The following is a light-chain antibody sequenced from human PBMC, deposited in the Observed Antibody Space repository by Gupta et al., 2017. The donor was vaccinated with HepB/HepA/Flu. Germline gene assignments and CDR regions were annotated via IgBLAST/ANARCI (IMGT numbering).Light chain of an antibody. V-gene: IGKV2-30*01. Sequence: DAVTTQSPLSLPVTLGQSASISCRSSQNLLFSDGNTILHWYQQRPGQSPRRLIYRVSNRDSGVPDRFSGSGSGTXFTLKIXSVEAEDFGVYYCGQGKHWPISFGXGTKVEIK. CDR1: QNLLFSDGNTI. J-gene: IGKJ4*01. CDR2: RVS. CDR3: GQGKHWPIS.